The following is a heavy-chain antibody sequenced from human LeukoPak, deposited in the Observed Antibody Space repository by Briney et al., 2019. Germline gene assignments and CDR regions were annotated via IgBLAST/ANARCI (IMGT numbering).Heavy chain of an antibody. CDR3: AKAPYFDAGTVNFDY. D-gene: IGHD4-11*01. CDR2: IYYSGST. CDR1: GGSISSYY. Sequence: SETLSLTCTVSGGSISSYYWSWIRQPPGKGLEWIGYIYYSGSTNYNPSLKSRVTISVDTSKNQFSLKLSSVTAADTAVYYCAKAPYFDAGTVNFDYWGQGTLVTVSS. J-gene: IGHJ4*02. V-gene: IGHV4-59*01.